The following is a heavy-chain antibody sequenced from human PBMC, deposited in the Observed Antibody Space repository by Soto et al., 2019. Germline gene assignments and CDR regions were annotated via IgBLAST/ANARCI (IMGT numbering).Heavy chain of an antibody. Sequence: XSVKVSCKTSVFTFSTHGFTWLRQAPGQGLEWMGWSSALNGNTYDAQNFQGRVTMTTDTSTSTAYMELRGLRSDDTAIYYCAAATSIALGFRSLGQGTLVTVSS. CDR1: VFTFSTHG. V-gene: IGHV1-18*01. CDR3: AAATSIALGFRS. D-gene: IGHD1-26*01. CDR2: SSALNGNT. J-gene: IGHJ5*02.